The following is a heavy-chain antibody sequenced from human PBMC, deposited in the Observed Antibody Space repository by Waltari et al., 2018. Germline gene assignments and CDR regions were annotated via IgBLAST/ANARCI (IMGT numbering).Heavy chain of an antibody. Sequence: QVQLVESGGGVVQPGRSLRLSCTTSGFSFNIYAMHWVRQAPGKGLEWVALISYDGSNKYYAESVKCRFTISRDDSKNTLYLHMDSLSSDDTAVYYCARDSRRGVVVRVFWGQGTLVTVSS. CDR2: ISYDGSNK. CDR1: GFSFNIYA. J-gene: IGHJ4*02. D-gene: IGHD2-15*01. CDR3: ARDSRRGVVVRVF. V-gene: IGHV3-30-3*01.